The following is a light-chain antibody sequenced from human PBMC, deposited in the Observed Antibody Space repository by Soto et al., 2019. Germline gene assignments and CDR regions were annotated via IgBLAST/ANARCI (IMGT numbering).Light chain of an antibody. CDR3: QQYYSTPPIT. Sequence: DIMIPHSPATLAVSLGERATINCKSSHSVLFSPNNKNYLAWDQQKPGQPPKLLIYWASTRESGVPDRFSGSGSGTDFTLTLSSLQAEDVAVYDCQQYYSTPPITFGQGTKVDIK. J-gene: IGKJ1*01. V-gene: IGKV4-1*01. CDR1: HSVLFSPNNKNY. CDR2: WAS.